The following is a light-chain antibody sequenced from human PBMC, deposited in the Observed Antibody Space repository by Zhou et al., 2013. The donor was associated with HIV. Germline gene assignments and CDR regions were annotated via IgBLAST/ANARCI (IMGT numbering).Light chain of an antibody. CDR1: QSVSSN. CDR3: QLRSNWPL. J-gene: IGKJ1*01. CDR2: DAS. Sequence: VLTQSPGTLSLSLGDRATLSCRASQSVSSNLAWYQQKPGQAPRLLMSDASNRAAGIPARFSGSGSGTDFTLTIGSLEPEDSAVYYCQLRSNWPLFGQGTKVEIK. V-gene: IGKV3-11*01.